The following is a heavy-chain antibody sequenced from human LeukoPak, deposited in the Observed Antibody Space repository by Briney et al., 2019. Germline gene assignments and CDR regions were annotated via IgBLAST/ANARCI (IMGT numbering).Heavy chain of an antibody. J-gene: IGHJ4*02. CDR1: GFTFSSYA. Sequence: GGSLRLSCAASGFTFSSYAMSWVRQAPGKGLEWVANIKQDGSEKYYVDSVKGRFTISRDNAKNSLYLQMNSLRAEDTAVYHCARGRGSGWLKLVDYWGQGTLATVSS. CDR2: IKQDGSEK. CDR3: ARGRGSGWLKLVDY. V-gene: IGHV3-7*01. D-gene: IGHD6-19*01.